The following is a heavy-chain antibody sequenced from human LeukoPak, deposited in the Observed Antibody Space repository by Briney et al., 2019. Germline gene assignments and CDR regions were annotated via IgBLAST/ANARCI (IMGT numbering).Heavy chain of an antibody. CDR3: AKQTDGSGSYYKHPLDY. V-gene: IGHV3-23*01. J-gene: IGHJ4*02. CDR1: GFTFISYG. D-gene: IGHD3-10*01. CDR2: ISGSGGST. Sequence: GGSLRLSCAASGFTFISYGMSWVRQAPGKGLEWVSAISGSGGSTYYADSVKGRFTISRDNSKNTLYLQMNSLRAEDTAVYYCAKQTDGSGSYYKHPLDYWGQGTLVTVSS.